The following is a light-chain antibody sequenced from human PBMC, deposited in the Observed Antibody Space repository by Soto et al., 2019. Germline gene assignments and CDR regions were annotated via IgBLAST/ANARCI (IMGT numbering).Light chain of an antibody. CDR2: EVN. Sequence: QSALTQPDSVSGSPGQSITISCTGTSSDVGGYNYVSWFQQHPGKAPKLMIYEVNNRPSGVSNRFSGSKSGNTASLTISGLQAEDEADYYCSSYTSSSTYVFGTGTKVTVL. CDR1: SSDVGGYNY. V-gene: IGLV2-14*01. CDR3: SSYTSSSTYV. J-gene: IGLJ1*01.